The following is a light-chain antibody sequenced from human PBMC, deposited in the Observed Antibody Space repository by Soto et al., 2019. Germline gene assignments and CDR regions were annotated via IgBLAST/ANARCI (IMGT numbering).Light chain of an antibody. Sequence: EIVLTQARGTLSGSPSEIATLSCRASQSFNSIYLAWYQHKPGQAPRLLIYGASSRATGIPDRFSGSGSGTDFTLTISRLEPEDFAVYYCQQYGSSPWTFGQGTNVDIK. CDR1: QSFNSIY. V-gene: IGKV3-20*01. J-gene: IGKJ1*01. CDR3: QQYGSSPWT. CDR2: GAS.